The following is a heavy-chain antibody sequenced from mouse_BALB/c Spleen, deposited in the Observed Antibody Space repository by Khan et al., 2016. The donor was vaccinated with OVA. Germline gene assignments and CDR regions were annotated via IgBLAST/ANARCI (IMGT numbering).Heavy chain of an antibody. V-gene: IGHV2-6-5*01. CDR3: AKLLWSHYYALDY. J-gene: IGHJ4*01. D-gene: IGHD1-1*02. CDR2: IWGGGTT. Sequence: QVQLKESGPGLVAPSQSLSITCTVSGFSLTDYGVSWIRQPPGKGLEWLGLIWGGGTTNYNSVLNSRLSISKDNSKSQVFFKMNSLQTDDTAVYYCAKLLWSHYYALDYWGQGTSVTVSS. CDR1: GFSLTDYG.